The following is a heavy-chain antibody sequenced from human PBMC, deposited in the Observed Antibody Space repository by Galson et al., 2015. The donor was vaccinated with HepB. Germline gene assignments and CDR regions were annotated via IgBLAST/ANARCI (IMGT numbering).Heavy chain of an antibody. Sequence: SLRLSCAASRFTFSSYAMSWVRQAPGKGLEWVSSISDSGGSTYYAGSVKGRFTISRDNSKNTLYLQMNSLRAEDTAVYYCAKGSGGGCYSASDVWGQGTTVTVSS. J-gene: IGHJ6*02. V-gene: IGHV3-23*01. D-gene: IGHD2-15*01. CDR1: RFTFSSYA. CDR3: AKGSGGGCYSASDV. CDR2: ISDSGGST.